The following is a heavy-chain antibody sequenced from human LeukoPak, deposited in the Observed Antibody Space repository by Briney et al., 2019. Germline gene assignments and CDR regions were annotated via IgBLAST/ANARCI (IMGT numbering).Heavy chain of an antibody. J-gene: IGHJ5*02. CDR3: ARGDAYSSSPRWFDP. D-gene: IGHD6-6*01. Sequence: KSGGSLRLSCAASGFTFSSYSMNWVRQAPGKGLEWVSSISSSSSYIYYAGSVKGRFTISRDNAKNSLYLQMNSLRAEDTAVYYCARGDAYSSSPRWFDPWGQGTLVTISS. V-gene: IGHV3-21*01. CDR2: ISSSSSYI. CDR1: GFTFSSYS.